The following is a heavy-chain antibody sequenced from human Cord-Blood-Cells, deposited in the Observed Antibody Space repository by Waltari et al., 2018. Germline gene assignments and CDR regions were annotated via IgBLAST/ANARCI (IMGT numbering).Heavy chain of an antibody. V-gene: IGHV3-53*01. Sequence: EVQLVESGGGLIQPGGSLRLSCAASGFTVSSNYMSWVRQAPGKGLEWVSVNYSGGSTYYADSVKGRFTISRDNSKNTLYLQMNSLRAEDTAVYYCARDRGRGSWRIPFDYWGQGTLVTVSS. CDR2: NYSGGST. D-gene: IGHD6-13*01. CDR1: GFTVSSNY. CDR3: ARDRGRGSWRIPFDY. J-gene: IGHJ4*02.